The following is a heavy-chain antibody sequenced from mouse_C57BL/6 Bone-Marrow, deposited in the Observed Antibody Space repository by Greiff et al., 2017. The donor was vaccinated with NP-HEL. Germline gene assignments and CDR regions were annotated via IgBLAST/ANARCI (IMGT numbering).Heavy chain of an antibody. CDR1: GFTFSSYA. V-gene: IGHV5-9-1*02. J-gene: IGHJ1*03. CDR2: ISSGGDYI. Sequence: EVKLVESGEGLVKPGGSLKLSCAASGFTFSSYAMSWVRQTPEKRLEWVAYISSGGDYIYYADTVKGRFTISRDNARNTLYLQMSSLKSEDTAMYYCTRDRPSHYYGSSPWYFDVWGTGTTVTVSS. D-gene: IGHD1-1*01. CDR3: TRDRPSHYYGSSPWYFDV.